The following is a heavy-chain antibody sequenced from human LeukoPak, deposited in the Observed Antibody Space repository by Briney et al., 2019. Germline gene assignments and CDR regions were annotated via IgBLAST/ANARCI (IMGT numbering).Heavy chain of an antibody. Sequence: ASVKVSCKASGYTFTSYDINWVRQATGQGLEWVGWMNPNSGNTGYAQKFQGRVTMTRNTSISTAYMELSSLRSEDTAVYYCARVPYSYKRLGPNYYFDYWGQGTLVTVSS. CDR1: GYTFTSYD. J-gene: IGHJ4*02. D-gene: IGHD5-18*01. V-gene: IGHV1-8*01. CDR2: MNPNSGNT. CDR3: ARVPYSYKRLGPNYYFDY.